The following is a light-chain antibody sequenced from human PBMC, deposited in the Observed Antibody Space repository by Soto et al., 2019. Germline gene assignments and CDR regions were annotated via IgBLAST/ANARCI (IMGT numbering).Light chain of an antibody. Sequence: QSVLTQPASVSGSPGQSITISCTGTSSDVGGYNYVSWYQQHPGKAPKLMIYDVSNRPSGVSNRFSGSKSGNTASLTISGLQAEDESEYYGSSYTSSSTLVFGGGTQLTV. CDR3: SSYTSSSTLV. V-gene: IGLV2-14*01. J-gene: IGLJ3*02. CDR1: SSDVGGYNY. CDR2: DVS.